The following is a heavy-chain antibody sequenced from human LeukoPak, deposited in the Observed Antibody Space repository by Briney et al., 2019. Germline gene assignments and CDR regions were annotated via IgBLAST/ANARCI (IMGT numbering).Heavy chain of an antibody. J-gene: IGHJ1*01. CDR3: ARAYKDRSLAGKKEFFQH. CDR1: GFASDNYA. V-gene: IGHV3-9*02. Sequence: PGGSLRLSCAASGFASDNYAMNWVRQGPGKGLEWISLISWNSGTIGYADSVKGRFTISRDNANNFLYLQMNSLRAEDTALYYCARAYKDRSLAGKKEFFQHWGQGTLVTVSS. CDR2: ISWNSGTI. D-gene: IGHD6-19*01.